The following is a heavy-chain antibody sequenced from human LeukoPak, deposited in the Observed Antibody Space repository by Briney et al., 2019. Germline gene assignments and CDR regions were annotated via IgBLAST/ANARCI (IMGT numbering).Heavy chain of an antibody. V-gene: IGHV1-2*02. CDR2: INPNSGGT. CDR1: GGTFSSYA. Sequence: ASVKVSCKASGGTFSSYAISWVRQAPGQGLEWMGWINPNSGGTKYAQRFQGRVTMTRDTSISTAYMELNSLRSDDTAVYYCARVYYGVAAGTADYWGQGTLVTVSS. D-gene: IGHD6-13*01. J-gene: IGHJ4*02. CDR3: ARVYYGVAAGTADY.